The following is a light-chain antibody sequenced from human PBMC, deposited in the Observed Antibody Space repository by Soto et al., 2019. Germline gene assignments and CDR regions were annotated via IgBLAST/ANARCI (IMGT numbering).Light chain of an antibody. V-gene: IGLV2-14*01. CDR2: DVS. CDR3: SSFTSSVTYV. J-gene: IGLJ1*01. CDR1: SSDVGGHNS. Sequence: QSVLTQPASVSGSPGQSITISCTGTSSDVGGHNSVSWYRQDPGKAPKLMIYDVSNRPSGVSDRFSGSKSGNTASLTISWLQIEDEADYYCSSFTSSVTYVFGTGTKVTVL.